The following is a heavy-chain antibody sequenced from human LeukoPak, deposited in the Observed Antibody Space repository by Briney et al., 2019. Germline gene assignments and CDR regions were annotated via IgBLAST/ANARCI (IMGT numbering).Heavy chain of an antibody. J-gene: IGHJ5*02. CDR1: GGSFSGYY. V-gene: IGHV4-34*01. D-gene: IGHD4-17*01. CDR2: INHSGST. Sequence: SETLSLTCAVYGGSFSGYYWSWIRQPPGNGLEWIGEINHSGSTNYNPSLKSRVTISVDTSKNQFSLKLSSVTAADTAVYYCARGRTVTTRRWFDPWGQGTLVTVSS. CDR3: ARGRTVTTRRWFDP.